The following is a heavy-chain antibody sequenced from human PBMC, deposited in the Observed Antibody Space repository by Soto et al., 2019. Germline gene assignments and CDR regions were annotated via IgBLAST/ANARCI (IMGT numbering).Heavy chain of an antibody. CDR1: GFTFSSYA. V-gene: IGHV3-23*01. J-gene: IGHJ5*02. CDR2: ISGSGGST. CDR3: GGNGWVPKWFRP. Sequence: EVQLLESGGGLVQPGGSLRLSCAASGFTFSSYAMSWVRQAPGKGLEWVSAISGSGGSTYYADSVKGRFTISRDNSKNTPYPEMNRLRGGDKAVYFCGGNGWVPKWFRPRGQGTLGNVSS. D-gene: IGHD6-19*01.